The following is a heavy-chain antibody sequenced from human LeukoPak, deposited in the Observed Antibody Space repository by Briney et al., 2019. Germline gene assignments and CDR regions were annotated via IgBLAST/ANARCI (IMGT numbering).Heavy chain of an antibody. D-gene: IGHD1-26*01. Sequence: ASVRVSCKASGYTFTSYYMHWVRQAPGQGLEWMGIINPSGGSTSYAQKFQGRVTMTRDTSTSTVYMELSSLRSEDTAVYYCARVGATTDYFDYWGQGTLVTVSS. CDR3: ARVGATTDYFDY. CDR1: GYTFTSYY. CDR2: INPSGGST. V-gene: IGHV1-46*01. J-gene: IGHJ4*02.